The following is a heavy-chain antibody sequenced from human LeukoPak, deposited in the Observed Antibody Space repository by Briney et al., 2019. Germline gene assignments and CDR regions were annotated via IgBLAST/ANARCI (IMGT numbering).Heavy chain of an antibody. V-gene: IGHV3-30*18. Sequence: PGGSLRLSCAASGFTLSNYGIHWVRQAPGKGLEWVAVISYDGSIKYYADSVKGRFTISRDNSKNTLYLQMNSLRPEDTAIYYCAKLEELTSSDLWGRGTLVTVSS. J-gene: IGHJ2*01. D-gene: IGHD1-26*01. CDR1: GFTLSNYG. CDR2: ISYDGSIK. CDR3: AKLEELTSSDL.